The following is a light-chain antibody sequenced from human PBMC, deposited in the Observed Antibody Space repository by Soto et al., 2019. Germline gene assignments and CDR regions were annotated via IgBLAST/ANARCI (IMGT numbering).Light chain of an antibody. CDR3: QHSYAVPFT. CDR1: QSIRTF. CDR2: DAS. J-gene: IGKJ3*01. V-gene: IGKV1-39*01. Sequence: DLPMTQSPSSLSASVGDRVTITCRASQSIRTFLNWYQQKPGKAPNLLIYDASTLQSGVPSRFTGSGSGTDFTLTISSLQPEDFATYYCQHSYAVPFTFGPGTRVEIK.